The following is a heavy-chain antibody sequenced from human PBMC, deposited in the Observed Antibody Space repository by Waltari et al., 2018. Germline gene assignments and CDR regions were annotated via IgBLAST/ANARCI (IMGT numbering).Heavy chain of an antibody. V-gene: IGHV3-7*01. J-gene: IGHJ4*02. CDR1: GFTLRSYW. D-gene: IGHD2-2*01. Sequence: EVHLMESGGGLVQPGGSLRLSCAASGFTLRSYWMSWVRQAPGKGVEGVAKKKKDGSSEKYVDSGKGRFTICRDNAKNSLDLQMNRLRVEDTAVYYCASGGAISAGAEALDYWGQGTLVTVSS. CDR3: ASGGAISAGAEALDY. CDR2: KKKDGSSE.